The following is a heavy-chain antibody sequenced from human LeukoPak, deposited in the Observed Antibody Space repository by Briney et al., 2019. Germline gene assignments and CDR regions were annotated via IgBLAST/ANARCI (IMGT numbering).Heavy chain of an antibody. CDR3: AVPSTTVIPNFDD. J-gene: IGHJ4*02. V-gene: IGHV1-69*04. CDR1: VGTFSSYA. D-gene: IGHD4-17*01. Sequence: ASVKVSCKASVGTFSSYAISWVRQAPGPGIEWIGRIIPILGIATYAQKFQGRVTITADKSTSTAYMELSSLRSEDTAVYYCAVPSTTVIPNFDDSGQGTLVTVSS. CDR2: IIPILGIA.